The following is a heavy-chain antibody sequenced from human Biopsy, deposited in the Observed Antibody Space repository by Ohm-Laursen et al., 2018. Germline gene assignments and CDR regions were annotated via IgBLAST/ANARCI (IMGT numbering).Heavy chain of an antibody. D-gene: IGHD2-8*01. V-gene: IGHV3-21*01. J-gene: IGHJ4*02. CDR3: ARDGEAKYCKHGVCPSDF. CDR1: GVTLSGYK. CDR2: ISASGNHI. Sequence: SLRLSCVASGVTLSGYKMNWVRQAPGKGLEWVSSISASGNHIYYTDSVKGRFTVSRDNGKNSVYLQMNSLRVEDTAVYYCARDGEAKYCKHGVCPSDFWGQGTLVTVSS.